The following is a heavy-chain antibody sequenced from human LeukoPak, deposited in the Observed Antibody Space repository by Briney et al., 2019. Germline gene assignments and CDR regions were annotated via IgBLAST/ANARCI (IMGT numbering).Heavy chain of an antibody. V-gene: IGHV3-23*01. D-gene: IGHD6-13*01. J-gene: IGHJ4*02. CDR1: GFTFSSYA. Sequence: GGSLRLSCAASGFTFSSYAMSWVRQAPGEGLEWVSAISGSGGSTYYADSVKGRFTISRDNSKNTPYLQMNSLRAEDTAVYYCAKFSAAAGSFDYWGQGTLVTVSS. CDR3: AKFSAAAGSFDY. CDR2: ISGSGGST.